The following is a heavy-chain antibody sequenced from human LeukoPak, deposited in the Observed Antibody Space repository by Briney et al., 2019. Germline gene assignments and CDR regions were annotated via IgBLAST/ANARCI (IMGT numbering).Heavy chain of an antibody. CDR2: ISYDGSNK. J-gene: IGHJ4*02. V-gene: IGHV3-30*03. CDR3: ASQRGYTYDY. Sequence: GRSLRLSCAASGFTFSSYGMHWVRQAPGKGLEWVAVISYDGSNKYYADSVKGRFTISRDNSKNTLYLQMNSLRAEDTAVYYCASQRGYTYDYWGQGTLVAVSS. CDR1: GFTFSSYG. D-gene: IGHD5-18*01.